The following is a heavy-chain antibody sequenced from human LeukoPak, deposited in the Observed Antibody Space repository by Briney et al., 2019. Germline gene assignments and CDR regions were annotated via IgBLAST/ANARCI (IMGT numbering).Heavy chain of an antibody. CDR1: GGTFSSYA. Sequence: SVKVSCKASGGTFSSYAISWVRQAPGQGLEWMGGIIPIFGTANYAQKFQGRVTITADESTSTAYMELSSLRSEDTAVYYCAREDCSGGSCLIFDFWGQGTLVTVSS. J-gene: IGHJ4*02. CDR3: AREDCSGGSCLIFDF. CDR2: IIPIFGTA. D-gene: IGHD2-15*01. V-gene: IGHV1-69*13.